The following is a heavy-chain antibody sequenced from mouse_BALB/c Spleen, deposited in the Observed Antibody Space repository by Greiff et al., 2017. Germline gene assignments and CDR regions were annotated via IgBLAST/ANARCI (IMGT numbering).Heavy chain of an antibody. CDR2: INPYNDGT. D-gene: IGHD2-4*01. J-gene: IGHJ4*01. CDR3: ASYDYEWGPYYAMDY. V-gene: IGHV1-14*01. CDR1: GYTFTSYV. Sequence: VQLQQSGPELVKPGASVKMSCKASGYTFTSYVMHWVKQKPGQGLEWIGYINPYNDGTKYNEKFKGKATLTSDKSSSTAYMELSSLTSEDSAVYYCASYDYEWGPYYAMDYWGQGTSVTVSS.